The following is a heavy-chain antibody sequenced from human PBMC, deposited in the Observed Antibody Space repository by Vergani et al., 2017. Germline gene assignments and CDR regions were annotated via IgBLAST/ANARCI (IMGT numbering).Heavy chain of an antibody. CDR3: ARETYYYDSSGYSDAFDI. Sequence: QVQLQESGPGLVKPSQTLSLTCTVSGGSISSGSYYWSWIRQPAGKGLEWIGRIYTSGSTNYNPSLKSRVTISVVTSKNQFSLKLSSVTAADTAVYYCARETYYYDSSGYSDAFDIWGQGTMVTVSS. CDR1: GGSISSGSYY. V-gene: IGHV4-61*02. CDR2: IYTSGST. D-gene: IGHD3-22*01. J-gene: IGHJ3*02.